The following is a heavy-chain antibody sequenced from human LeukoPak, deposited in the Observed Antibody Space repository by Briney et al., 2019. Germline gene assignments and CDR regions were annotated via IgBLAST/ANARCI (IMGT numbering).Heavy chain of an antibody. CDR1: GFTFSSYA. CDR2: ISGSGGST. V-gene: IGHV3-23*01. CDR3: AKDRSGSYPIYYSDY. Sequence: GGSLRLSCAASGFTFSSYAMSWVRQAPGKGLEWVSAISGSGGSTYYADSVKGWFTISRDNSKNTLYLQMNSLRAEDTAVYYCAKDRSGSYPIYYSDYWGQGTLVTVSS. J-gene: IGHJ4*02. D-gene: IGHD1-26*01.